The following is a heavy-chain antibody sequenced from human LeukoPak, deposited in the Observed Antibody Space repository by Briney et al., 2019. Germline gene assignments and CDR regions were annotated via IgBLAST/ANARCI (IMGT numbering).Heavy chain of an antibody. CDR1: GYTFTSYD. J-gene: IGHJ4*02. CDR2: MNPNSGNT. Sequence: ASVKVSCKASGYTFTSYDINWVRQATGQGLEWMGWMNPNSGNTGYAQKFQGRVTMTRNTSISTAYMELSSLRSEDTAVYYCAKEDCSSTTCYKVDYWGQGTLVTVSS. V-gene: IGHV1-8*01. D-gene: IGHD2-2*02. CDR3: AKEDCSSTTCYKVDY.